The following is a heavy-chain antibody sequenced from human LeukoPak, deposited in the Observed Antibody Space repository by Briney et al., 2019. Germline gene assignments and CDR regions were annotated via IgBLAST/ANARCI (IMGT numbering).Heavy chain of an antibody. D-gene: IGHD3-22*01. CDR1: GGSFSGYY. V-gene: IGHV4-34*01. J-gene: IGHJ4*02. CDR3: ASLNTYYYDSSGYLN. CDR2: INHSGST. Sequence: TASETLSLTCAVYGGSFSGYYWSWIRQPPGKGLEWIGEINHSGSTNYNPSLKSRVTISVDTSKDQLSLKLSSVTAADTAVYYCASLNTYYYDSSGYLNWGQGTLVTVSS.